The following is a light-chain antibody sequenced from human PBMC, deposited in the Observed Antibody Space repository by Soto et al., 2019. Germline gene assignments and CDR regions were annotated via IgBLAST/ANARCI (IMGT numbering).Light chain of an antibody. CDR1: QSVSSDY. CDR3: QQYVTAPYT. CDR2: SAS. J-gene: IGKJ2*01. V-gene: IGKV3-20*01. Sequence: EIVLTQSPGTLSLSPGERATLSCRASQSVSSDYLAWYQQKPGQPPRLLIHSASSRAAGIPDRFRGSGSGADFTLTISRLEPEDFAVYYCQQYVTAPYTFGQGTKLESK.